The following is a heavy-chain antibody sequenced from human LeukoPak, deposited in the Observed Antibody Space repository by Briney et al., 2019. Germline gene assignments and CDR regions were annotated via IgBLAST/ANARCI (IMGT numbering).Heavy chain of an antibody. CDR3: AKDQLERTRYSSGWYESAPGDY. D-gene: IGHD6-19*01. V-gene: IGHV3-30*18. Sequence: PGRSLRLSCAASGFTFSSYGMHWVRQAPGKGLERVAVISYDGSNKYYADSVKGRFTISRDNSKDTLYLQMNSLRAEDTAVYYCAKDQLERTRYSSGWYESAPGDYWGQGTLVTVSS. CDR2: ISYDGSNK. J-gene: IGHJ4*02. CDR1: GFTFSSYG.